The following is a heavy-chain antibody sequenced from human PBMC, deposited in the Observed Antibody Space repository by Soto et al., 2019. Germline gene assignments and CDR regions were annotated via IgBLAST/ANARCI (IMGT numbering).Heavy chain of an antibody. CDR1: GYTFINYY. CDR2: INPSGGNT. CDR3: ARLPDMTGTAGWFDP. D-gene: IGHD1-7*01. V-gene: IGHV1-46*01. J-gene: IGHJ5*02. Sequence: QVQLVQSGAEVKKPGASVKVSCKASGYTFINYYMHWVRQAPGHGLEWMGIINPSGGNTMYAQKFEGRVTMTRDTSTSTVYMELSSLRSEDTAIYYCARLPDMTGTAGWFDPWGQGTLVTVSS.